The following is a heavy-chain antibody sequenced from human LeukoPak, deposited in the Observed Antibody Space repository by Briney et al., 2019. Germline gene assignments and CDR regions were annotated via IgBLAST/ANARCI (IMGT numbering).Heavy chain of an antibody. J-gene: IGHJ4*02. CDR1: GFTFTAFT. CDR2: ISSSYAI. V-gene: IGHV3-69-1*01. D-gene: IGHD3-3*01. Sequence: GGSLRLSCAASGFTFTAFTINWVRQAPGKGLEWVSSISSSYAIYFADSVKGRFTISRDNAKNTLYLQMNSLRADDTAVYYCARESGLDFWGQGTLVTVSS. CDR3: ARESGLDF.